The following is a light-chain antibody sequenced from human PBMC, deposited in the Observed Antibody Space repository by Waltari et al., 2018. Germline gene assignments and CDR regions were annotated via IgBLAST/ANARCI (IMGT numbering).Light chain of an antibody. J-gene: IGKJ4*01. Sequence: DIQMTQSPSSLSASVGDRVTITCRASQSISAYLNWYQQKPGKGPNLLMYASSTLQSGVPSRFTGSGSGTDFTLTISSLQPEDFATYYCQQSYSSPRSFGGGTKVEMK. CDR3: QQSYSSPRS. V-gene: IGKV1-39*01. CDR1: QSISAY. CDR2: ASS.